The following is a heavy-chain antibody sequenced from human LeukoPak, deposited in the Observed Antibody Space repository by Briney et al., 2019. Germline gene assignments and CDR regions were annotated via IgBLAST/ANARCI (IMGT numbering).Heavy chain of an antibody. CDR3: AREDGSYKYYFDY. CDR2: IIPIFGTA. Sequence: SVKVSCKASGGTFSGYAISWVRQAPGQGLEWMGRIIPIFGTANYAQKFQGRVTITTDESTSTAYMELSSLRSEDTAVYYCAREDGSYKYYFDYWGQGTLVTVSS. V-gene: IGHV1-69*05. D-gene: IGHD1-26*01. J-gene: IGHJ4*02. CDR1: GGTFSGYA.